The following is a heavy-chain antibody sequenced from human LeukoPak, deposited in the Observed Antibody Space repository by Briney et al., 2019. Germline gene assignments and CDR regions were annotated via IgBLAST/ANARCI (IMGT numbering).Heavy chain of an antibody. CDR3: ARQIVGASRADAFDI. V-gene: IGHV1-2*04. D-gene: IGHD1-26*01. CDR2: INPNSGGT. Sequence: ASVKVSCKASGYTFTGYYMHWVRQAPGQGLEWMGWINPNSGGTNYAQKFQGWVTMTRDTSISTAYMELSRLRSDDTAVYYCARQIVGASRADAFDIWGQGTMVTVSS. J-gene: IGHJ3*02. CDR1: GYTFTGYY.